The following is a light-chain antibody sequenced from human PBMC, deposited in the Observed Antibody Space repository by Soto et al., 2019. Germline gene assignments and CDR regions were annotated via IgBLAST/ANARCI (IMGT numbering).Light chain of an antibody. CDR2: HVS. CDR1: SSDFGGYNY. Sequence: QSVLTQPASVSGSPGQSITISCTGTSSDFGGYNYVSWYQQYPGKVPELLIYHVSNRPSGVSNRFSGSKSGNTASLTISGLQAEDEADYFCTSFTSDNLYVFGTGTKVTVL. CDR3: TSFTSDNLYV. J-gene: IGLJ1*01. V-gene: IGLV2-14*03.